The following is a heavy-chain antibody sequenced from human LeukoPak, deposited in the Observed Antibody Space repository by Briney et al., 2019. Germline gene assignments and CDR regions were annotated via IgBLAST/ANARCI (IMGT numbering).Heavy chain of an antibody. J-gene: IGHJ3*02. CDR1: GFTVSSNY. V-gene: IGHV3-53*01. CDR3: ASGIRGHAFDI. D-gene: IGHD3-3*02. CDR2: IYSGGST. Sequence: GGSLRLSCAASGFTVSSNYMSWVRQAPGKGLEWVSVIYSGGSTYYADSVKGRFTISRDNSKNTLYLQMNSLRAEDTAVYYCASGIRGHAFDIWGQGTMVTVSS.